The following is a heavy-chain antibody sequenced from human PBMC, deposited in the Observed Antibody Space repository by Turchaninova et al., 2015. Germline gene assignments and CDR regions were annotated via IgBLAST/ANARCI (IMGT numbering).Heavy chain of an antibody. CDR3: VRVGPPLSPAFDL. CDR1: GFMFSRGW. Sequence: EEKLVESGGDLAQPGGSLRLSCVASGFMFSRGWMSWVRRAPGKGLGWVANIKQDGRGGELGDSCKGRFTISRDNARNSLYLQMDGLRVEDTAIYYCVRVGPPLSPAFDLWGQGTLVAVSS. CDR2: IKQDGRGG. J-gene: IGHJ4*02. V-gene: IGHV3-7*01.